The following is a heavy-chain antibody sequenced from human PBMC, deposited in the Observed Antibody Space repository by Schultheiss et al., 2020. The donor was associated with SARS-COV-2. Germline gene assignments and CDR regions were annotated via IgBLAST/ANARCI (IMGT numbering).Heavy chain of an antibody. CDR3: ARQSKYDRGGYQDAFDI. CDR2: INHSGST. Sequence: SETLSLTCTVSGGSISSSSYYWGWIRQPPGKGLEWIGEINHSGSTNYNPSLKSRVTISVDTSKNQFSLKLKSVTAADAAVYFCARQSKYDRGGYQDAFDIWGQGTMVTVSS. J-gene: IGHJ3*02. CDR1: GGSISSSSYY. V-gene: IGHV4-39*07. D-gene: IGHD3-22*01.